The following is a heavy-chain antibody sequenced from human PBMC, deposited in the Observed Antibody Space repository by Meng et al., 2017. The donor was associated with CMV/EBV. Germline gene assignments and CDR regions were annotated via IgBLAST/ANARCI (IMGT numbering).Heavy chain of an antibody. CDR3: TRASFSRYCSSTSCYYGMDV. D-gene: IGHD2-2*01. V-gene: IGHV3-73*01. CDR1: GFTFSGSA. J-gene: IGHJ6*02. CDR2: IRSKANSYAT. Sequence: GESLKISCAASGFTFSGSAMHWVRQASGKRLEWVGRIRSKANSYATAYAASVKGRFTISRDDSKNTAYLQMNSLKTEDTAVYYCTRASFSRYCSSTSCYYGMDVWGQGTTVTVSS.